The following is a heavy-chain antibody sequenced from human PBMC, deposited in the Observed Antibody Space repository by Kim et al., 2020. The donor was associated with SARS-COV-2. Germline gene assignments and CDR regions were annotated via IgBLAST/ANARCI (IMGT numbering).Heavy chain of an antibody. J-gene: IGHJ4*02. CDR2: ISASGDTT. D-gene: IGHD6-13*01. CDR3: ARAGPVAAAGFDY. CDR1: AFTFSNYG. V-gene: IGHV3-23*01. Sequence: GGSLRLSCVASAFTFSNYGMSWVRQAPGKGLEWVSGISASGDTTTYADSMKGRFIISRDNSKNTLYLQMNSLRAEDTAVYYCARAGPVAAAGFDYWGQGTLVTVSS.